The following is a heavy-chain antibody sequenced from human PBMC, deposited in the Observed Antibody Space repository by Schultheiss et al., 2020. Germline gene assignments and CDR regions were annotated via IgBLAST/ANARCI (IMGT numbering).Heavy chain of an antibody. CDR1: GFTFSSYE. V-gene: IGHV3-30-3*01. CDR3: ARDLPDYGGNSGAFDI. D-gene: IGHD4-23*01. Sequence: GGSLRLSCAASGFTFSSYEMNWVRQAPGKGLEWVAVISYDGSNKYYADSVKGRFTISRDNSKNTLYLQMNSLRAEDTAVYYCARDLPDYGGNSGAFDIWGQGTMVTVSS. CDR2: ISYDGSNK. J-gene: IGHJ3*02.